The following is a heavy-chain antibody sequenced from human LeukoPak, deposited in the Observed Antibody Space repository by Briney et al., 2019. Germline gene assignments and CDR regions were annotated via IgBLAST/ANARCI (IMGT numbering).Heavy chain of an antibody. D-gene: IGHD3/OR15-3a*01. Sequence: XGAXXLSCAASGVAFSNXWMSWXRXAPGEXREWGXNIKQDGSEIYYVDSVKGGFTISRDNANNSLYLQMSRLRAEDTAVYYCARDCALAAWTYDFWGQATLVTVSS. CDR3: ARDCALAAWTYDF. CDR1: GVAFSNXW. CDR2: IKQDGSEI. J-gene: IGHJ4*02. V-gene: IGHV3-7*01.